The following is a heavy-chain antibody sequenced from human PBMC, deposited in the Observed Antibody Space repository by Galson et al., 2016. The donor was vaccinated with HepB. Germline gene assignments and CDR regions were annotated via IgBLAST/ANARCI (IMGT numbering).Heavy chain of an antibody. V-gene: IGHV2-5*01. J-gene: IGHJ4*02. D-gene: IGHD4-11*01. CDR1: GFSLSTSRAG. Sequence: PALVKPTQTLTLTCTFSGFSLSTSRAGVGWIRQSPGKALEWLAVIYWNDEEHYSPSLRSRLTITKDTSKNQVVLTMTNMDPVDTATYFCAHRQQYLGDNDYNNYGFDYWGQGTLVTVSS. CDR3: AHRQQYLGDNDYNNYGFDY. CDR2: IYWNDEE.